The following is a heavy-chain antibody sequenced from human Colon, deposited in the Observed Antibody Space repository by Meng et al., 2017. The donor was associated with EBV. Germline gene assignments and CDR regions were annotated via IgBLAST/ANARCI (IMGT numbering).Heavy chain of an antibody. CDR2: ASYSGGQT. CDR3: AKHYVRSHDY. D-gene: IGHD3-10*02. V-gene: IGHV3-23*01. Sequence: EMRLLVVGGGCVQPGGPMIPSCATSVFLFDNYDISWVRQAPGKGLEWVSAASYSGGQTYYADSVKGRFTVSRDNSKSTVYLQMDSLRVEDTAIYYCAKHYVRSHDYWGQGTLVTVSS. J-gene: IGHJ4*02. CDR1: VFLFDNYD.